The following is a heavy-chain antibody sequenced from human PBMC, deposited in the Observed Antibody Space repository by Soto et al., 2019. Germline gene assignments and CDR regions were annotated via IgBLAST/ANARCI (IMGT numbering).Heavy chain of an antibody. Sequence: SETLSLTCTVSGASIGGSITDHYWGWIRQSPGKGLEWIGYVLYSGHTNYNPSLKSRVTISVDRSMNQFSLRLNSVTAADTAVYYCARGSRNGYSSGQWFDPWGQGTLVTVSS. CDR1: GASIGGSITDHY. J-gene: IGHJ5*02. V-gene: IGHV4-61*05. CDR2: VLYSGHT. CDR3: ARGSRNGYSSGQWFDP. D-gene: IGHD6-25*01.